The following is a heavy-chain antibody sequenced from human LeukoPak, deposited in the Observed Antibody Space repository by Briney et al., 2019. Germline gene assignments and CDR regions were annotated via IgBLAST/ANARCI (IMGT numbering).Heavy chain of an antibody. V-gene: IGHV4-59*04. CDR3: ASKSCGIYFYFDF. Sequence: SETLSLTCSVSGGSISSYSWSWVRQPPGQGLEWVGDIYYSGSTYYNASLKSRVTISVDTSKNQLSLKLSSVTAADTAVYYCASKSCGIYFYFDFWGEGTVVSVSS. CDR2: IYYSGST. CDR1: GGSISSYS. D-gene: IGHD1-26*01. J-gene: IGHJ4*02.